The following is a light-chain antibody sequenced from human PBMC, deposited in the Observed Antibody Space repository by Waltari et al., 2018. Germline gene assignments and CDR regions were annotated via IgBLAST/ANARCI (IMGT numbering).Light chain of an antibody. J-gene: IGLJ1*01. CDR1: SSDVGGYNY. Sequence: QSALTQPASVSGSPGQPITIPCTGTSSDVGGYNYVSWYQQHPGKAPKLIIYDVSNRPSGVSNRFSGSKSGNTASLTISGLQAEDEADYYCSSYTSSSTRVFGTGTKVTVL. V-gene: IGLV2-14*03. CDR2: DVS. CDR3: SSYTSSSTRV.